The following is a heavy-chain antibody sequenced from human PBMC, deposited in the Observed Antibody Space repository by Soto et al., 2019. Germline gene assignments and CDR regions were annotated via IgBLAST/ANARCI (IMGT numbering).Heavy chain of an antibody. V-gene: IGHV4-34*01. D-gene: IGHD2-15*01. CDR1: GGSFSAYY. CDR3: VRGLRYSGMDV. Sequence: PSETRSLTGAVNGGSFSAYYWTWIRQPPGRGLEWIGEIDHSGSTNYNPSLESRVTISIDTAKNRFSLNVTSVTAADTAVYYCVRGLRYSGMDVWGQGTTVTVSS. CDR2: IDHSGST. J-gene: IGHJ6*02.